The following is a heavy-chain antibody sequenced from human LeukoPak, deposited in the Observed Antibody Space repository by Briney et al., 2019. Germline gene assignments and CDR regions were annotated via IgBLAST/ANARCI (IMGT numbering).Heavy chain of an antibody. CDR2: ISGTGGTT. CDR3: AKDLRGSTPEHE. V-gene: IGHV3-23*01. J-gene: IGHJ4*02. D-gene: IGHD1-1*01. Sequence: PGGSLRLSCAASGFTFSSYEMNWVRQAPGKGLEWVSAISGTGGTTYYADSVKGRFTISRDNSKNTLYLQMNSLRAEDTAIYYCAKDLRGSTPEHEWGQGTLVTVSS. CDR1: GFTFSSYE.